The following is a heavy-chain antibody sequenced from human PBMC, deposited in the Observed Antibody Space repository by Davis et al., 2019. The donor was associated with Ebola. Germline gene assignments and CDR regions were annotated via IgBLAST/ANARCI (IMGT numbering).Heavy chain of an antibody. CDR3: ARLGITMIVVVIYAFDI. D-gene: IGHD3-22*01. Sequence: GSLRLSCTVSGGSIISSSSYWGWIRQPPRKGLEWIGSIYYSGITYYNPSLKSRVTISVDTSKNQFSLKLSSVTAADTAVYYCARLGITMIVVVIYAFDIWGQGTMVTVSS. CDR1: GGSIISSSSY. J-gene: IGHJ3*02. V-gene: IGHV4-39*01. CDR2: IYYSGIT.